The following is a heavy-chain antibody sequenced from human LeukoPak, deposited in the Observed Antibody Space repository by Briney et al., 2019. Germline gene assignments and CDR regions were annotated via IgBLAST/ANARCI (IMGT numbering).Heavy chain of an antibody. CDR3: ARDSSGYQ. J-gene: IGHJ4*02. CDR2: IKGDGSEK. V-gene: IGHV3-7*01. CDR1: GFTFSTYW. D-gene: IGHD3-22*01. Sequence: PGGSLRLSCAASGFTFSTYWMSWVHQAPGKGLEWVANIKGDGSEKYYGDSVKGRFTISRDNAKNSLYLEMNSLRVEDTAVYYCARDSSGYQWGQGTLVTVSS.